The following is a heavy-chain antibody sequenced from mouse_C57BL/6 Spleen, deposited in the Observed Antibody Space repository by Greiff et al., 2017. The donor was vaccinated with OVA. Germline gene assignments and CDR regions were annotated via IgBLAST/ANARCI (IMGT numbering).Heavy chain of an antibody. Sequence: EVKLQQSGPELVKPGASVKMSCKASGYTFTDYNMHWVKQSHGKSLEWIGYINPNNGGTSYNQKFKGKATLTVNKSASTAYMELRSLTSEDSAVYYCASLSTLFITTGGDYWGQGTTLTVSS. CDR3: ASLSTLFITTGGDY. V-gene: IGHV1-22*01. CDR1: GYTFTDYN. D-gene: IGHD1-1*01. J-gene: IGHJ2*01. CDR2: INPNNGGT.